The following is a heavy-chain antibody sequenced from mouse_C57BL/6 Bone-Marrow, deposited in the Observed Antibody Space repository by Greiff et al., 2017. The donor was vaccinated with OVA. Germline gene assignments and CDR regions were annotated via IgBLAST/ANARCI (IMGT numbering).Heavy chain of an antibody. CDR3: ARGYYAPFAY. Sequence: EVQLQQSGPVLVKPGASVKMSCKASGYTFTDYYMNWVKQSHGKSLEWIGVINPYNGGTSYNQKFKGKATLTVDKSSSTAYMELNSLTSEDSAVYYCARGYYAPFAYWGQGTLVTVSA. V-gene: IGHV1-19*01. J-gene: IGHJ3*01. CDR2: INPYNGGT. D-gene: IGHD1-1*01. CDR1: GYTFTDYY.